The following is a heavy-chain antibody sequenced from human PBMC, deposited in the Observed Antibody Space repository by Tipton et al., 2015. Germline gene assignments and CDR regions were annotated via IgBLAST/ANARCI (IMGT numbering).Heavy chain of an antibody. CDR3: AKGTPGNYYDSSGWDY. CDR2: VYYSGST. J-gene: IGHJ4*02. CDR1: GGSISSYY. D-gene: IGHD3-22*01. Sequence: LRLSCTISGGSISSYYWSWIRQPPGKGLEWIGYVYYSGSTNYNPSLKSRVTMSIDTSKNQFSLNLSSVTAADTAVYYCAKGTPGNYYDSSGWDYWGQGTLVTVSS. V-gene: IGHV4-59*01.